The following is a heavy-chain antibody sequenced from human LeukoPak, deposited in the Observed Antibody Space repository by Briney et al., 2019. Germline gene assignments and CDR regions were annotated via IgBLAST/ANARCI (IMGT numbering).Heavy chain of an antibody. Sequence: GGSLGLSCAASGFTFSSYWMSWVRQASGKGLEWVANIKVDGSAKYYVDSVKGRFTISRDNAENSLYLQMNSLRAEDTALYYCARTTVADAFDIWGQGTMVTVSS. D-gene: IGHD4-23*01. CDR3: ARTTVADAFDI. CDR2: IKVDGSAK. CDR1: GFTFSSYW. J-gene: IGHJ3*02. V-gene: IGHV3-7*03.